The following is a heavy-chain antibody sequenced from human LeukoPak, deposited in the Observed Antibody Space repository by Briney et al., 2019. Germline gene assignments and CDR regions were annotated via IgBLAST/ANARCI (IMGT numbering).Heavy chain of an antibody. V-gene: IGHV1-69*13. CDR1: GGTFSSYA. D-gene: IGHD4-11*01. J-gene: IGHJ4*02. CDR3: ARDGPDDYSNYYLDY. Sequence: ASVKVSCKASGGTFSSYAISWVRQAPGQGLEWMGGIIPIFGTANYAQKFQGRVTITADESTSTAYMELSSLRSEDTAVYYCARDGPDDYSNYYLDYWGQGTLVTVSS. CDR2: IIPIFGTA.